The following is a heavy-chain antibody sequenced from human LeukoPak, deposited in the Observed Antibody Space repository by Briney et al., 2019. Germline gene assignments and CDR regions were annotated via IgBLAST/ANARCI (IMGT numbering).Heavy chain of an antibody. CDR1: GFNLRTYG. J-gene: IGHJ4*02. D-gene: IGHD3-10*02. V-gene: IGHV3-23*01. CDR3: AKTLFGGHDY. CDR2: LSGKAKTT. Sequence: GSLRLSCARSGFNLRTYGMTWVRQAPGTWLDWDTGLSGKAKTTSYADSVQGRFTISRDNSKNTLYLQMNSLTVEDTAVYYCAKTLFGGHDYWGQGTLVTVSS.